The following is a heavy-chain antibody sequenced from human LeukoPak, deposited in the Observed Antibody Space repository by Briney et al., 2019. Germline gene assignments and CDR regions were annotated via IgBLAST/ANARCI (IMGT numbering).Heavy chain of an antibody. CDR3: ARDTADGYNMDY. V-gene: IGHV3-7*01. Sequence: PGGSLRLSCAASGFTFSSYWMSWVRQAPGKGLEWVANIKQDGSEKYYVDSVKGRFTISRDNSKNTLYLQMNSLRAEDTAVYYCARDTADGYNMDYWGQGTLVTVSS. CDR2: IKQDGSEK. CDR1: GFTFSSYW. D-gene: IGHD5-24*01. J-gene: IGHJ4*02.